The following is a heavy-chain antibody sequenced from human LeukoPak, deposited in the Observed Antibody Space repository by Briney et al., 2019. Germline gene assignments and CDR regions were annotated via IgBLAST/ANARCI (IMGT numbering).Heavy chain of an antibody. D-gene: IGHD6-19*01. CDR3: ARGLRQWLVGRRPYFDY. CDR1: GYTFTSYD. V-gene: IGHV1-8*01. Sequence: ASVKVSCKASGYTFTSYDINWVRQATGQGLEWMGWMNPNSGNTGYAQKFQGRVTMTRNTSISTAYMELSSLRSEDTAVYYCARGLRQWLVGRRPYFDYWGQGTLVTVSS. J-gene: IGHJ4*02. CDR2: MNPNSGNT.